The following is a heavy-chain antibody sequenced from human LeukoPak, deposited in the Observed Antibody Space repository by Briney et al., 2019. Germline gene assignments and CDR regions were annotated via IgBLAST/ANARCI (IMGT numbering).Heavy chain of an antibody. D-gene: IGHD3-22*01. CDR1: GFTFSSYV. CDR3: ARESGDSSGIDY. Sequence: PGRSLRLSCAASGFTFSSYVMHWVRQAPGKGLEWVAIISYDGSNEYYADSVKGRFTISRDNSKNTLYLQMNSLRAADTAVYYCARESGDSSGIDYWGQGTLVTVSS. J-gene: IGHJ4*02. CDR2: ISYDGSNE. V-gene: IGHV3-30*04.